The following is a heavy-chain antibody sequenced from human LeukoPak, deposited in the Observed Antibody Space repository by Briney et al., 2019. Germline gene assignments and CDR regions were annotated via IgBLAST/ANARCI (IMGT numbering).Heavy chain of an antibody. CDR2: INHSGST. CDR3: ATRRGNYDSSGYYVDY. V-gene: IGHV4-34*01. J-gene: IGHJ4*02. D-gene: IGHD3-22*01. CDR1: GGSFSGYY. Sequence: SETLSLTCAVYGGSFSGYYWSWIRQPPGKGLEWIGEINHSGSTNYNPSLKSRVTISVDTSKNQFSLKLSSVTAADTAVYYCATRRGNYDSSGYYVDYWGQGTLVTVSS.